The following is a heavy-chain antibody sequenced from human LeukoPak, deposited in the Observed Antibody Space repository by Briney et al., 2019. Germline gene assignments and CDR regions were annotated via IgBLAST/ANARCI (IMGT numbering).Heavy chain of an antibody. V-gene: IGHV5-51*01. CDR1: GYSFTTYW. CDR3: ARHLRREGLADY. D-gene: IGHD3/OR15-3a*01. CDR2: TYPGDSDT. J-gene: IGHJ4*02. Sequence: GESLKISCTASGYSFTTYWIGWARQMPGKGLEWMGVTYPGDSDTRYSPSFQGQVTISVDKSINAAYLQWNSLKASDTAMYYCARHLRREGLADYWGQGTLVTVSP.